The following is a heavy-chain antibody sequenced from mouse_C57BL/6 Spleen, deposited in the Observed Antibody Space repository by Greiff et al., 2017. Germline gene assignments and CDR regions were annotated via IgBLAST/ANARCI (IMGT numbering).Heavy chain of an antibody. J-gene: IGHJ2*01. CDR1: GYTFTSYW. Sequence: VKVVESGAELVMPGASVKLSCKASGYTFTSYWMHWVKQRPGQGLEWIGEIDPSDSYTNYNQKFKGKSTLTVDKSSSTAYMQLSSLTSEDSAVYYCARSLSYDYWGQGTTLTVSS. V-gene: IGHV1-69*01. CDR3: ARSLSYDY. CDR2: IDPSDSYT.